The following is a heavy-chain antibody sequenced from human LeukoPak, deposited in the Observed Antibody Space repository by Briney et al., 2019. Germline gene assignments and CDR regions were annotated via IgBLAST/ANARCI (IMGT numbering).Heavy chain of an antibody. CDR1: GGSFSGYY. CDR3: ARGGSGRVDY. CDR2: INHSGST. D-gene: IGHD1-26*01. V-gene: IGHV4-34*01. Sequence: SETLSLTCAVYGGSFSGYYWSWIRQPPGKGLEWIGEINHSGSTNYNPSLKSRVTISVDTSKNQFSLKLSSVTAADPAVYYCARGGSGRVDYWGQGTLVTVSS. J-gene: IGHJ4*02.